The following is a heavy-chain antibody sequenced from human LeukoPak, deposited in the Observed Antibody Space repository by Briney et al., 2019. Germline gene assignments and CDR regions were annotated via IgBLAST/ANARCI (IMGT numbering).Heavy chain of an antibody. J-gene: IGHJ4*02. CDR1: GFTFSSYG. Sequence: PGGSLRLSCAASGFTFSSYGMSWVRQAPGKGLEWVSAIINSGGSTYYADSVKGRFTISRDNSKNTLYLQMNSLRAEDTAVYYCAKESSYSSGWYYFDYWGQGTLVTVSS. V-gene: IGHV3-23*01. D-gene: IGHD6-19*01. CDR3: AKESSYSSGWYYFDY. CDR2: IINSGGST.